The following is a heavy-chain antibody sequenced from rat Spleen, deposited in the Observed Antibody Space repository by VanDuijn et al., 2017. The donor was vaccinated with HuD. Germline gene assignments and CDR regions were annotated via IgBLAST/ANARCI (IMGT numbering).Heavy chain of an antibody. CDR1: GHSITSSYR. CDR3: ARSDGTHYYLPFAN. V-gene: IGHV3-3*01. J-gene: IGHJ3*01. Sequence: EVQLQESGPGPVKVSESLSLTCSVTGHSITSSYRWNWIRKFPGNKLEWMGYINSAGTTNYNPSLKSRISITRDTSKNQFFLQVNSVTTDDTATYYCARSDGTHYYLPFANWGQGTLVTVSS. D-gene: IGHD1-12*02. CDR2: INSAGTT.